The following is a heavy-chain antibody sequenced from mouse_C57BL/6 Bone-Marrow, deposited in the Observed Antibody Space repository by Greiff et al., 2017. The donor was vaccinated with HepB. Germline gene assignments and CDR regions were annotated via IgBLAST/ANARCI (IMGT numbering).Heavy chain of an antibody. J-gene: IGHJ3*01. CDR1: GFTFSDYG. D-gene: IGHD2-4*01. V-gene: IGHV5-17*01. Sequence: EVKLMESGGGLVKPGGSLKLSCAASGFTFSDYGMHWVRQAPEKGLEWVAYISSGSSTIYYADTVKGRFTISRDNAKHTLFLQMTSLRSEDTAMYYCARPMIRAWFAYWGQGTLVTVSA. CDR3: ARPMIRAWFAY. CDR2: ISSGSSTI.